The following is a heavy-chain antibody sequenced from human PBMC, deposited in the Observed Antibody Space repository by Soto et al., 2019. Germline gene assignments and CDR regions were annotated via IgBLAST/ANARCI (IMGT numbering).Heavy chain of an antibody. J-gene: IGHJ3*02. D-gene: IGHD7-27*01. CDR1: GFTFSSFW. V-gene: IGHV3-7*01. Sequence: EVQLVESEGGLVQPGGSLRLSCAASGFTFSSFWMGWVRQAPGKGLEWVANIKHDGSEKYCVDSMKGRFTISRDNAKNSLSLQITSLRAEDTAVYYCARPLGWRDGFDIWGQGTMVTVSS. CDR2: IKHDGSEK. CDR3: ARPLGWRDGFDI.